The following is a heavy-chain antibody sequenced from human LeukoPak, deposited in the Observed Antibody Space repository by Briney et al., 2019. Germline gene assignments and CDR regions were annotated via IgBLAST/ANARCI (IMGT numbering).Heavy chain of an antibody. D-gene: IGHD1-26*01. CDR2: MNPNSGNT. J-gene: IGHJ5*02. V-gene: IGHV1-8*01. CDR3: ATYSASSGRGVAP. Sequence: ASVKVSCKASGYTSTSSDINWVRQAPGQGLEWMGWMNPNSGNTGYAQKFQGRVTMTRDTSISTAYMELSSLRSEDTAVYYCATYSASSGRGVAPWGQGTLVTVSS. CDR1: GYTSTSSD.